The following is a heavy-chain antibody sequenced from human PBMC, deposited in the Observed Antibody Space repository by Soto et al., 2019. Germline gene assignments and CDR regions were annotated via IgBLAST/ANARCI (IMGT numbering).Heavy chain of an antibody. D-gene: IGHD2-2*03. CDR2: IYYSGST. V-gene: IGHV4-30-4*01. J-gene: IGHJ4*02. CDR3: ARGLELDIAYDY. CDR1: GGSISSGDYY. Sequence: SETLSLTCTVSGGSISSGDYYWSWIRQPPGKGLEWIGYIYYSGSTYYNPSLKSRVTISVDTSKNQFSLKLSSVTAAVTAVYYCARGLELDIAYDYWGQGTLVTVSS.